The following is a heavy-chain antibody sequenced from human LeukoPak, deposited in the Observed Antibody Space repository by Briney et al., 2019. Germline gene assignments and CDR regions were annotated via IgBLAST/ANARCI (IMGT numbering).Heavy chain of an antibody. CDR2: ISYSGSTI. CDR1: GFTFSDYY. Sequence: GGSLRLSCAASGFTFSDYYMSWIRQAPGRGLEWLSYISYSGSTIYYADSVKGRFTISRDNAKNSLYLQMNSLRAEDTAVYHCARGGPGGWYEVECWGQGTLVTVSS. CDR3: ARGGPGGWYEVEC. V-gene: IGHV3-11*01. J-gene: IGHJ4*02. D-gene: IGHD6-19*01.